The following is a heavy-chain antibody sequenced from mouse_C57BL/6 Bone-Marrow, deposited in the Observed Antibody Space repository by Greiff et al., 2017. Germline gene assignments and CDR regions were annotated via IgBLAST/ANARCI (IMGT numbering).Heavy chain of an antibody. CDR1: GYTFTSYW. Sequence: QVQLKQPGAELVKPGASVKLSCKASGYTFTSYWMHWVKQRPGRGLEWIGRIDPNSGGTKYNEKFKSKATLTVDKPSSTAYMQLSSLTSEDSAVYYCARSRGYYGSSPWFAYWGQVTLVTVSA. J-gene: IGHJ3*01. D-gene: IGHD1-1*01. CDR3: ARSRGYYGSSPWFAY. CDR2: IDPNSGGT. V-gene: IGHV1-72*01.